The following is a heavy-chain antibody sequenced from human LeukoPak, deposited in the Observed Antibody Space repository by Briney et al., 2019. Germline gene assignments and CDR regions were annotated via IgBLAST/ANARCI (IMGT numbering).Heavy chain of an antibody. J-gene: IGHJ6*03. Sequence: SQTLSLTCTVSGGSISSGSYYWSWIRQPAGKGLEWIGRIYTSGSTTYSPSLKSRVTISIDTSKNQFSLKLSSVTAADTAVYYCARGRQYYDILTGYYRGSYYYYMDVWGKGTTVTVSS. CDR1: GGSISSGSYY. D-gene: IGHD3-9*01. CDR2: IYTSGST. V-gene: IGHV4-61*02. CDR3: ARGRQYYDILTGYYRGSYYYYMDV.